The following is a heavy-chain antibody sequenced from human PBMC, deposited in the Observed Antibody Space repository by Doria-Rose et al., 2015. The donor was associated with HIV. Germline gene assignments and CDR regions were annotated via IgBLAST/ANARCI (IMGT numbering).Heavy chain of an antibody. CDR3: ARTANWNDGRVDS. Sequence: CTVSGGSIGSGSYYWSWIRQPAGKGLEWIGRTYIRGSTDYNPSLQSRVTISVDTSKNQFSLEVNSVTAADTAVYYCARTANWNDGRVDSWGQGTSVIVSS. D-gene: IGHD1-20*01. CDR1: GGSIGSGSYY. V-gene: IGHV4-61*02. J-gene: IGHJ4*02. CDR2: TYIRGST.